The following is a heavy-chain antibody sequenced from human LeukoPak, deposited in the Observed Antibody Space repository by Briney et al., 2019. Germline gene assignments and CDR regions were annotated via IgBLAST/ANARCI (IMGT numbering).Heavy chain of an antibody. CDR2: INPNSGGT. Sequence: ASVKVSCKASGYTFTGYYMHWVRQAPGQGLEWMGWINPNSGGTNYAQKFQGRVTMTRDTSISTAYMELSRLRSDDTAMYYCARAEDYGDSYYFDYWGQGTLVTVSS. CDR1: GYTFTGYY. J-gene: IGHJ4*02. CDR3: ARAEDYGDSYYFDY. V-gene: IGHV1-2*02. D-gene: IGHD4-17*01.